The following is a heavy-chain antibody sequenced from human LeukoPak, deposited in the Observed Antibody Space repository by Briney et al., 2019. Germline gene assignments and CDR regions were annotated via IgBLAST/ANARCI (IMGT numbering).Heavy chain of an antibody. CDR3: ASCSGGSCYSGRIDY. D-gene: IGHD2-15*01. CDR1: GFTFSSYS. CDR2: ISSSSSYI. J-gene: IGHJ4*02. Sequence: GGSLRLSCAASGFTFSSYSMNWVRQAPGKGLEWVSSISSSSSYIYYADSVKGRFTISSDNAKNSLYLQMNSLRAEDTAVYYCASCSGGSCYSGRIDYWGQGTLVTVS. V-gene: IGHV3-21*01.